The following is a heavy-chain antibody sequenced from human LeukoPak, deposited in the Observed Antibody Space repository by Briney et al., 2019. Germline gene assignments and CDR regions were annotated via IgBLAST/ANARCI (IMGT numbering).Heavy chain of an antibody. D-gene: IGHD3-10*01. Sequence: ASVKVSCKASGGTFSSYTISWVRQAPGQGLEWMGGIIPIFGTANYAQKFQGRVTITADESTSTVYMELSSLRSEDTAMYYCARGGYYYDSGSLFWSWFDPWGQGTLVTVSS. J-gene: IGHJ5*02. CDR3: ARGGYYYDSGSLFWSWFDP. V-gene: IGHV1-69*13. CDR1: GGTFSSYT. CDR2: IIPIFGTA.